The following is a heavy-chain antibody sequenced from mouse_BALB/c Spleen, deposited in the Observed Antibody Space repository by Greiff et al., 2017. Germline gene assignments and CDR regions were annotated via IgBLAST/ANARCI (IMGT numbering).Heavy chain of an antibody. J-gene: IGHJ2*01. CDR2: ISSGSSTI. D-gene: IGHD2-1*01. CDR3: ARWGGGNLLYFDY. Sequence: DVMLVESGGGLVQPGGSRKLSCAASGFTFSSFGMHWVRQAPEKGLEWVAYISSGSSTIYYADTVKGRFTISRDNPKNTLFLQMTSLRSEDTAMYYCARWGGGNLLYFDYWGQGTTLTVSS. V-gene: IGHV5-17*02. CDR1: GFTFSSFG.